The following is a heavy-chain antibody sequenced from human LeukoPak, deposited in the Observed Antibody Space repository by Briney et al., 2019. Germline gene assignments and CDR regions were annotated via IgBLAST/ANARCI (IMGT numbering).Heavy chain of an antibody. CDR3: AKGLWFGELSWFDP. Sequence: GGSLRLSCAASGFTFSSYAMSWVRQAPGKGLEWVSAISGSGGSTYYADSVKGRFTISRDNSKNTLYLQMDSLRAEDTAVYYCAKGLWFGELSWFDPWGQGTLVTVSS. V-gene: IGHV3-23*01. J-gene: IGHJ5*02. D-gene: IGHD3-10*01. CDR1: GFTFSSYA. CDR2: ISGSGGST.